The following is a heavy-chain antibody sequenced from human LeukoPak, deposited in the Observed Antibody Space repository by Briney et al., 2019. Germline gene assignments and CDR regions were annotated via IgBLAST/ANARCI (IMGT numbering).Heavy chain of an antibody. V-gene: IGHV3-30*03. Sequence: SGGSLRLSCAASGFTFSSYGMHWVRQAPGKGLEWVAVISYDGSNKYYADSVKGRFTISRDNSKNTLYLQMNSLRAEDTAVYYCARDLSSSGPSAEYFQHWGQGTLVTVSS. CDR2: ISYDGSNK. J-gene: IGHJ1*01. CDR1: GFTFSSYG. D-gene: IGHD3-22*01. CDR3: ARDLSSSGPSAEYFQH.